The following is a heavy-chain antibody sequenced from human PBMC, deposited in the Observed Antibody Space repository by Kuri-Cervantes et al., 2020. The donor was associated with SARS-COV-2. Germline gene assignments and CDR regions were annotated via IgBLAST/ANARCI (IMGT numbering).Heavy chain of an antibody. D-gene: IGHD1-26*01. Sequence: GESLKISCEVSGFLFSASAIHWVRQGSGKGLEWVGRVKSKTDGGTTDYAAPVKGRFTISRDDSKNTLYLQMNSLKTEDTAVYYCTTGPIVGATWGVDYWGQGTLVTVSS. V-gene: IGHV3-15*01. J-gene: IGHJ4*02. CDR1: GFLFSASA. CDR2: VKSKTDGGTT. CDR3: TTGPIVGATWGVDY.